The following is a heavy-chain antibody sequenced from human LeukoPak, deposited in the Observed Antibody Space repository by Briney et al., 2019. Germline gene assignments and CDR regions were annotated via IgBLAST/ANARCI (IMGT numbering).Heavy chain of an antibody. Sequence: GGSLRLSCAASGFTFSNHGMNWVRQAPGKGLEWVSGISPSADIKYYADSVKGRFTIFRDNSQNTLHLQMNSLGAEDTAVYYCAKYAVGETFFGDYWGQGTLVTVSS. V-gene: IGHV3-23*01. CDR1: GFTFSNHG. CDR2: ISPSADIK. D-gene: IGHD1-26*01. CDR3: AKYAVGETFFGDY. J-gene: IGHJ4*02.